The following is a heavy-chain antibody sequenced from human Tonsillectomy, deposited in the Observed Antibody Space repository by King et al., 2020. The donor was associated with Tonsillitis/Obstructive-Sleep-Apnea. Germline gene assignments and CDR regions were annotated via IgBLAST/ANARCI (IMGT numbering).Heavy chain of an antibody. J-gene: IGHJ4*02. CDR3: TLTVTGNYFDY. D-gene: IGHD4-17*01. CDR1: GFTFSDYY. V-gene: IGHV3-11*05. CDR2: ISSSSSYK. Sequence: VQLVESGGGLVKPGGSLRLSCAASGFTFSDYYMSWIRQAPGKGLEWVSYISSSSSYKNYADSVKGRFTISRDNAKNSLYLQMNSLRAEDTAVYYCTLTVTGNYFDYWGQGTLVTVSS.